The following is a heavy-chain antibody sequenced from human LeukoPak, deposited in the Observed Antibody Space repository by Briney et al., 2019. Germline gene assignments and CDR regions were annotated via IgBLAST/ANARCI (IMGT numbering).Heavy chain of an antibody. CDR3: ARVSSSWPYLWYGMDV. Sequence: ASVTVSFMASGYTFTGYYMHWVRQAPGQGLEWMGWINPNSGGTNYAQKFQGRVTMTRDTSISTAYMELSRLRSDDTAVYYCARVSSSWPYLWYGMDVWGQGTTVTVSS. CDR2: INPNSGGT. D-gene: IGHD6-13*01. J-gene: IGHJ6*02. V-gene: IGHV1-2*02. CDR1: GYTFTGYY.